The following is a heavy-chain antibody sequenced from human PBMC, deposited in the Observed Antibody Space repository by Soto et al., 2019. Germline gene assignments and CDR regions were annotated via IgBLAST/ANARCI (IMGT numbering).Heavy chain of an antibody. CDR2: ISGSGGST. J-gene: IGHJ6*03. V-gene: IGHV3-23*01. Sequence: GGSLRLSCAASGFTFSSYAMSWVRQAPGKGLEWVSAISGSGGSTYYADSVKGRFTISRDNSKNTLYLQMNSLRAEDTAVYYCAKGLGYCSGGSCYGSYYYYMDVWGKGTTVTVSS. CDR3: AKGLGYCSGGSCYGSYYYYMDV. CDR1: GFTFSSYA. D-gene: IGHD2-15*01.